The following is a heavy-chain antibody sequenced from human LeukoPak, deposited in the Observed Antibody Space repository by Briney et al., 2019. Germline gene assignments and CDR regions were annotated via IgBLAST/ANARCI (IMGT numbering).Heavy chain of an antibody. CDR2: ITGSGGNT. D-gene: IGHD5/OR15-5a*01. Sequence: GGSLRLSCAASGFTFSNYAMSWVRQAPGKGLEWVSAITGSGGNTYYADSVKGRFTISRDNSKNTLYLQMNSLRAEDTAVYYCANLYETFDYWGQGTLVTVSS. CDR1: GFTFSNYA. J-gene: IGHJ4*02. V-gene: IGHV3-23*01. CDR3: ANLYETFDY.